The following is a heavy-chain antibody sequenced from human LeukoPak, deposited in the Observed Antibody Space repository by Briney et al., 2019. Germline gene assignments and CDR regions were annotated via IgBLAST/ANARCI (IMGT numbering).Heavy chain of an antibody. J-gene: IGHJ4*02. D-gene: IGHD1-26*01. V-gene: IGHV4-39*01. CDR1: GGSISSSSYY. CDR2: IYYSGST. Sequence: SETLSLTCTVSGGSISSSSYYWGWLRQPPGTGLEWIGSIYYSGSTYYNPSRKIRVTVSLYQSKYPFSLKPTSVPAPDPSFYSCARLEYRGRDYWGQGTLVSVSS. CDR3: ARLEYRGRDY.